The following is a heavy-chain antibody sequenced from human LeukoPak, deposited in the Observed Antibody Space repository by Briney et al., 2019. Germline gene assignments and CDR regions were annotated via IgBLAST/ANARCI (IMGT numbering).Heavy chain of an antibody. Sequence: SETLSLTCTVSGGSISSSSYYWGWIRQPPGKGLEWIGSIYYSGSTYYNPSLKSRVTISVDTSKNQFSLKLSSVTAADTAVYYCARRPQGTMVRGVTKGRGYYYHMDVWGKGTTVTVSS. CDR1: GGSISSSSYY. V-gene: IGHV4-39*07. CDR2: IYYSGST. J-gene: IGHJ6*03. CDR3: ARRPQGTMVRGVTKGRGYYYHMDV. D-gene: IGHD3-10*01.